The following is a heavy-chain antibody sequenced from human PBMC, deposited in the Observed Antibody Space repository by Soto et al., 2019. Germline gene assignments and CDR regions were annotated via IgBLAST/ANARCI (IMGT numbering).Heavy chain of an antibody. V-gene: IGHV1-45*02. Sequence: QMQLVQSGAEVKKTGSTVTVSCKALGNTFTYRYLHWVRQNPGQALEWMGWITPFSGDVHYAQKFQKRVTITRDRSINTAYMRMSSLRSEDTAMYYCASGGAGSGPVTWELPDHWGQGTLVTVSS. CDR3: ASGGAGSGPVTWELPDH. D-gene: IGHD1-26*01. CDR2: ITPFSGDV. J-gene: IGHJ4*02. CDR1: GNTFTYRY.